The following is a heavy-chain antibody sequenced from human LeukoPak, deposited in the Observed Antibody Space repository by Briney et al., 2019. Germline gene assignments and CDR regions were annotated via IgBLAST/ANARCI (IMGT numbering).Heavy chain of an antibody. CDR1: GGSISSYY. CDR2: IYYSGST. D-gene: IGHD3-10*01. J-gene: IGHJ4*02. V-gene: IGHV4-59*01. Sequence: PSETLSLTCTVSGGSISSYYWSWIRQPPGKGLEWIGYIYYSGSTNYNPSLKSRVTISVDTSRNQFSLKLSSVTAADTAVYYCARGHDYYGSGSYYYFDYWGQGTLVTVSS. CDR3: ARGHDYYGSGSYYYFDY.